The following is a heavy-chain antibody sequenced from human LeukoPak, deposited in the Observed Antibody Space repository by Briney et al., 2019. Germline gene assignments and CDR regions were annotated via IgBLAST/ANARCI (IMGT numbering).Heavy chain of an antibody. CDR1: GGTFSSYA. V-gene: IGHV1-69*04. CDR3: ARDAAGIQLWLD. CDR2: IIPILGIA. D-gene: IGHD5-18*01. Sequence: SVKVSCKASGGTFSSYAISWVRQAPGQGLVWMGRIIPILGIANYAQKFQGRVTITADKSTSTAYMELSSLRSEDTAVYYCARDAAGIQLWLDWGQGTLVTVSS. J-gene: IGHJ4*02.